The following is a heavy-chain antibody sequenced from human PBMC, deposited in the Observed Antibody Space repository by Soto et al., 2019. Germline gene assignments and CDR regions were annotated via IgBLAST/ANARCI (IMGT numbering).Heavy chain of an antibody. V-gene: IGHV3-74*01. Sequence: GGSLRLSCVASGFTFSSYWMHWVRQAPGKGLVWVSRINSDGISTSYADSVKGRFTISRDNARDTLYLQMNSLRAEDTAVYYCARIVAVTGNASALGYWSQGNLVTVSS. J-gene: IGHJ4*02. CDR2: INSDGIST. CDR1: GFTFSSYW. CDR3: ARIVAVTGNASALGY. D-gene: IGHD2-21*02.